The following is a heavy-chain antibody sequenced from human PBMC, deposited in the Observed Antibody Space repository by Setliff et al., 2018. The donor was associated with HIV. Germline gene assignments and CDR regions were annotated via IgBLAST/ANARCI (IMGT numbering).Heavy chain of an antibody. CDR3: SRSGVPPYYYYGMDV. J-gene: IGHJ6*02. Sequence: GGLVKVSCKASGYTFTTYGVNWVRQAPGQGLEWMGWINSYNGNTKFAQKFQGRVTMTTDTSTTTAFMELRSLKADDTGIYYCSRSGVPPYYYYGMDVWGQGTTVTVSS. CDR2: INSYNGNT. CDR1: GYTFTTYG. D-gene: IGHD3-10*01. V-gene: IGHV1-18*04.